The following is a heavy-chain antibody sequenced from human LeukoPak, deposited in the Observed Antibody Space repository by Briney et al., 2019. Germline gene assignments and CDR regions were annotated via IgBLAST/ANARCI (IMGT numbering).Heavy chain of an antibody. V-gene: IGHV4-59*01. CDR2: IYYSGST. Sequence: PSETLSLTCTVSGGSISSYYWSWIRQPPGKGLEWIGYIYYSGSTNYNPSLKSRVTISVDTSKNQFSLKLSSVTAADTAVYYCARSRSGSYYNDYWGQGTLVTVSS. CDR3: ARSRSGSYYNDY. CDR1: GGSISSYY. J-gene: IGHJ4*02. D-gene: IGHD3-10*01.